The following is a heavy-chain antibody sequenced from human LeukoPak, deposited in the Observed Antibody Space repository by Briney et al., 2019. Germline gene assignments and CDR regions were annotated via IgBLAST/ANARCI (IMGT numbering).Heavy chain of an antibody. J-gene: IGHJ4*02. CDR2: IFHSGNT. D-gene: IGHD3-10*01. CDR3: ARHAGTYTHFDS. V-gene: IGHV4-59*08. Sequence: SETLSLTCTVSGGSISNYYWTWVRQPPGKRLEWIGFIFHSGNTNYNPSLKSLVTISVDPSKNQFSLKLSSVTAADTAVYYCARHAGTYTHFDSWGQGALVTVSS. CDR1: GGSISNYY.